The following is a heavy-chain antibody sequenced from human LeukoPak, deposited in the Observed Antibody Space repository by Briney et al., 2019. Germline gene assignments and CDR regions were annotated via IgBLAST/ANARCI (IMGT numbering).Heavy chain of an antibody. J-gene: IGHJ6*03. CDR2: IKQDGSEK. Sequence: GGSLRLSCAASGFTFSSYWMSWVRQAPGKGLEWVANIKQDGSEKYYVDSVKGRFTISRDNAKNSLYLQMNSLRAEDTAVYYCARDRAHYYYYYMDVWGKGTTVTVSS. CDR3: ARDRAHYYYYYMDV. V-gene: IGHV3-7*01. CDR1: GFTFSSYW.